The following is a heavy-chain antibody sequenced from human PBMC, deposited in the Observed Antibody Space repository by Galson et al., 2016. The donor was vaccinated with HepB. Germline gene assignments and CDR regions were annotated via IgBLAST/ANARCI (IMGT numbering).Heavy chain of an antibody. CDR1: GDSIATSSDY. CDR3: ARRGPSGIHEYYFDY. CDR2: IYYTGST. Sequence: ETLSLTCTVSGDSIATSSDYWGWLRQPPGKGLEWIGSIYYTGSTNYNPSLKSRVTISVDRSTNHFSLRLSSVTAADTAVYYCARRGPSGIHEYYFDYWGQGTLVTVSS. D-gene: IGHD3-16*01. J-gene: IGHJ4*02. V-gene: IGHV4-39*02.